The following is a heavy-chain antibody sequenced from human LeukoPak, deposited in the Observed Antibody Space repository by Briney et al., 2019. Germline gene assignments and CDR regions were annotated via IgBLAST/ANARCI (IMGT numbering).Heavy chain of an antibody. CDR2: IYYSGST. CDR1: GASISSSSYY. Sequence: SETLSLTCTVSGASISSSSYYWGWIRRSPGKGLEWIGSIYYSGSTYFNPSLKSRVTTSVDTSKNHFSLKLTSVTAADTAVYCCARHPGYYDSSGYYASAFDIWGQGTMVTVSS. V-gene: IGHV4-39*01. D-gene: IGHD3-22*01. J-gene: IGHJ3*02. CDR3: ARHPGYYDSSGYYASAFDI.